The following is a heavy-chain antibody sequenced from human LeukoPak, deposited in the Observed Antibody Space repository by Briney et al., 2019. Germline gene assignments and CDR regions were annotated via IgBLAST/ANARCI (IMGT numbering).Heavy chain of an antibody. J-gene: IGHJ6*03. V-gene: IGHV4-61*02. D-gene: IGHD4-23*01. CDR2: IYTSGST. Sequence: ASETLSLTCTVSGGSISSGSYYWSWIRQPAGKGLEWIGRIYTSGSTNYNPSLKSRVTISVDTSKNQFSLKLSSVTAADTAVYYCAREDDYGGMGNYYYYMGVWGKGTTVTVSS. CDR1: GGSISSGSYY. CDR3: AREDDYGGMGNYYYYMGV.